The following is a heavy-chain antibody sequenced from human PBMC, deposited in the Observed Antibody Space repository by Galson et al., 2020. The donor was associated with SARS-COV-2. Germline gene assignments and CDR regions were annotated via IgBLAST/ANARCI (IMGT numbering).Heavy chain of an antibody. Sequence: GGSLRLSCAASGFTFSSYGMHWVRQAPGKGLEWVAVIWYDGSNKYYADSVKGRFTISRDNSKNTLYLQMNSLRAEDTAVYYCARDLPLDYGDQPWGQGTLVTVSS. D-gene: IGHD4-17*01. CDR3: ARDLPLDYGDQP. CDR2: IWYDGSNK. J-gene: IGHJ5*02. V-gene: IGHV3-33*01. CDR1: GFTFSSYG.